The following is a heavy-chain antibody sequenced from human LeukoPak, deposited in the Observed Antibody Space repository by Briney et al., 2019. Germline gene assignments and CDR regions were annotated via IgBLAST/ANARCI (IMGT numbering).Heavy chain of an antibody. J-gene: IGHJ4*02. CDR1: GFTFNKYA. CDR2: ISASGGNT. CDR3: ATGRLGELSFRRYFDY. D-gene: IGHD3-16*02. Sequence: PGGSLRLSCAASGFTFNKYAMSWVRRAPGKGLEWVSAISASGGNTYYTDSVKGRFTISRDNSKNTLYLQMNSLRAEDTAVYYCATGRLGELSFRRYFDYWGQGTLVTVSP. V-gene: IGHV3-23*01.